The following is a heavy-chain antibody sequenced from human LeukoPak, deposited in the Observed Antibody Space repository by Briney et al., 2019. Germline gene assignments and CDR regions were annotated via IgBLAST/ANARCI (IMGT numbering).Heavy chain of an antibody. D-gene: IGHD1-7*01. CDR2: ISKDGSDK. CDR1: GFTFSDYA. J-gene: IGHJ4*02. CDR3: ARDYWWNYDY. Sequence: GGSLRLSCAASGFTFSDYAMHWVRQAPGKGLEWVAVISKDGSDKYYPGSVRGRFTISRDNSKNTIYLEMDSLRAEDTAIYYCARDYWWNYDYWGQGTLVTVSS. V-gene: IGHV3-30-3*01.